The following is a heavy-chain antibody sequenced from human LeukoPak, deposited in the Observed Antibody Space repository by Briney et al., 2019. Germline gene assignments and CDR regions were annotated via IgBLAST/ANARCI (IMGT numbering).Heavy chain of an antibody. J-gene: IGHJ3*02. CDR1: GLTFSSYW. CDR3: ARTLRLGTPRAFDI. V-gene: IGHV3-7*05. Sequence: GGSLRLSCVVSGLTFSSYWMNWVRQAPGKGLEWVANIHEDGGDKYYVDSVKGRFTISRDNAKNSLYLQMNSLRAEDTALYYCARTLRLGTPRAFDIWGRGTMVTVSS. D-gene: IGHD1-14*01. CDR2: IHEDGGDK.